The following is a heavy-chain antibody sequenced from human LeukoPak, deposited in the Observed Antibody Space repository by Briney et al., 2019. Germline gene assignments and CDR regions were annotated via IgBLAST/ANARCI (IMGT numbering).Heavy chain of an antibody. D-gene: IGHD2-2*01. Sequence: GGSLRLSCAASGFTFSSYGMHWVRQAPGKGLEWVAVISYDGSNKYYADSVKGRFTISRDNAKNSLYLQMNSLRAEDTAVYYCARAPLPWTYCSSTSCQYFDYWGQGTLVTVSS. CDR1: GFTFSSYG. CDR3: ARAPLPWTYCSSTSCQYFDY. V-gene: IGHV3-30*03. J-gene: IGHJ4*02. CDR2: ISYDGSNK.